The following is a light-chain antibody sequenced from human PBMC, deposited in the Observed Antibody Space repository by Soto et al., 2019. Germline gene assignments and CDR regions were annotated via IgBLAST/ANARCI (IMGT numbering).Light chain of an antibody. CDR2: AAS. Sequence: DIQMTQSPSSLSASIGDRVTITCRASQGIRNDLGRYQQKPGKAPKRLTYAASILQSGVPSRLRGSGSRTEFTLTVSSLRAEDFTTYDCLQHNRYPRTFCQGTKVDIK. J-gene: IGKJ1*01. CDR1: QGIRND. V-gene: IGKV1-17*01. CDR3: LQHNRYPRT.